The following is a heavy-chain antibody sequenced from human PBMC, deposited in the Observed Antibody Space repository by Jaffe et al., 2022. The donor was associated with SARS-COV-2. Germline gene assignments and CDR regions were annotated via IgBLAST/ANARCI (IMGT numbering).Heavy chain of an antibody. CDR3: ARDPIWGLRGVYYYYYYGMDV. D-gene: IGHD3-16*01. CDR2: IIPIFGTA. J-gene: IGHJ6*02. V-gene: IGHV1-69*01. Sequence: QVQLVQSGAEVKKPGSSVKVSCKASGGTFSSYAISWVRQAPGQGLEWMGGIIPIFGTANYAQKFQGRVTITADESTSTAYMELSSLRSEDTAVYYCARDPIWGLRGVYYYYYYGMDVWGQGTTVTVSS. CDR1: GGTFSSYA.